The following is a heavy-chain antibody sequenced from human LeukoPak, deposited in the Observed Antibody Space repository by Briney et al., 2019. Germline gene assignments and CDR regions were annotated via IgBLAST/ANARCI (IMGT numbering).Heavy chain of an antibody. Sequence: GGSLRLSCAASGFTFSSYGMHWVRQAPGKGLEWVAVIWYDGSIQYCADSVKGRFTISRDNSNNTVYLQMNSLRAEDTAVYHCARARCGSSWYALDYWGQGTLVTVSS. V-gene: IGHV3-33*01. J-gene: IGHJ4*02. CDR2: IWYDGSIQ. D-gene: IGHD6-13*01. CDR1: GFTFSSYG. CDR3: ARARCGSSWYALDY.